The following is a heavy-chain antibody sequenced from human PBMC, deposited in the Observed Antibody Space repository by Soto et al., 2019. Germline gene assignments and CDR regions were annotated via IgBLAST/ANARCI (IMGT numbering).Heavy chain of an antibody. CDR1: GGTFSSYA. Sequence: SVKVSCKASGGTFSSYAISWVRQAPGQGLEWMGGIIPIFVTAKYAQKFQGRVTITADESTSTAYMELSSLRSEDTAVYYCARDARPRFDPWGQGTLVTVSS. J-gene: IGHJ5*02. CDR3: ARDARPRFDP. CDR2: IIPIFVTA. V-gene: IGHV1-69*13.